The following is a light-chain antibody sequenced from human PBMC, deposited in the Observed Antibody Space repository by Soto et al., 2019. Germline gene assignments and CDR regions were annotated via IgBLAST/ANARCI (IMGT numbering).Light chain of an antibody. CDR2: EVR. CDR1: MRDVGAYNL. Sequence: QSVLTQPASVSGSPGQSITISCAGTMRDVGAYNLVSWYQQHPGRAPQLIIYEVRNRPSGISFRFSGSKSGNTASLTISGLQAEDDADYYCRSYTSKSSLIFGGGTKVTVL. V-gene: IGLV2-14*01. J-gene: IGLJ2*01. CDR3: RSYTSKSSLI.